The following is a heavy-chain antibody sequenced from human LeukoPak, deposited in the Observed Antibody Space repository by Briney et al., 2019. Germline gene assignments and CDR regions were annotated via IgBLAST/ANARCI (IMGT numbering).Heavy chain of an antibody. D-gene: IGHD3-10*01. V-gene: IGHV3-30*18. CDR2: ISYDGTNK. CDR3: AKDRDSSGSYPSGY. J-gene: IGHJ4*02. Sequence: PGGSLRLSCAASGFTFSSYGMHWVRQAPGKGLEWVALISYDGTNKNYADSVKGRFTISRDNSKNTLYLQMNSLRPEDTAVYYCAKDRDSSGSYPSGYWGQETLVTVSS. CDR1: GFTFSSYG.